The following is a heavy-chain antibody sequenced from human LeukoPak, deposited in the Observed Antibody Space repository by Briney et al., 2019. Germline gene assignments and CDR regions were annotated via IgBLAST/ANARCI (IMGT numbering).Heavy chain of an antibody. Sequence: PSETLSLTCTVSGGSISSSSYYWGWIRQPPGKGLEWIGSIHYSGSTYYNPSLKSRVTISVDTSKNQFSLKLSSVTAADTAVYYCARLRDIVVVPATMRWFDPWGQGTLVTVSS. CDR3: ARLRDIVVVPATMRWFDP. V-gene: IGHV4-39*01. CDR2: IHYSGST. CDR1: GGSISSSSYY. D-gene: IGHD2-2*01. J-gene: IGHJ5*02.